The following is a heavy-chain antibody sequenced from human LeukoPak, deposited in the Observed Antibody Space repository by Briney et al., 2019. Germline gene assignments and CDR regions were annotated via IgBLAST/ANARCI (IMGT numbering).Heavy chain of an antibody. CDR1: GGSISSYY. CDR2: IYYSGST. V-gene: IGHV4-59*01. J-gene: IGHJ6*02. CDR3: ARVGDYYYGMDV. Sequence: SETLSLTCTVSGGSISSYYWSWIRQPPGKGLEWIGYIYYSGSTNYNPSLKSRVTISVDTSKNQFSLKLSSVTAADTAVYYCARVGDYYYGMDVWGQGTTVNVSS. D-gene: IGHD3-16*01.